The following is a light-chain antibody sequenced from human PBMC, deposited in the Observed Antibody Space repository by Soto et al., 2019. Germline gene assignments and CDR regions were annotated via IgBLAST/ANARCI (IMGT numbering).Light chain of an antibody. CDR3: QQYDNWPPYT. J-gene: IGKJ2*01. CDR1: QSVNSN. V-gene: IGKV3-15*01. Sequence: EIVMTQSPATLSVSPGERATLSCRASQSVNSNLAWNQQRPGQAPRLLIYGASTRATGVPARFSGSGSGTDFTLAISSLQAEDVAVYYGQQYDNWPPYTFGPGTKLEVE. CDR2: GAS.